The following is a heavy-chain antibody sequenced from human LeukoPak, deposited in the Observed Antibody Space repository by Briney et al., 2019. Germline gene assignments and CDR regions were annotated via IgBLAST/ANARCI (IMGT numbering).Heavy chain of an antibody. CDR3: ARVVADDWFDP. V-gene: IGHV1-18*01. CDR2: ISAYNGNT. CDR1: GYTFTSYG. Sequence: ASVTVSFTASGYTFTSYGISWVRQAPGQGLEWMGWISAYNGNTNYAQKLQGRVTMTTDTSTSTAYMELRSLRSDDTAVYYCARVVADDWFDPWGQGTLVTVSS. J-gene: IGHJ5*02.